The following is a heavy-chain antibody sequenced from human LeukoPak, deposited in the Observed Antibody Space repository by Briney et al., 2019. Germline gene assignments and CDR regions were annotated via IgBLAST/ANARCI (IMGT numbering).Heavy chain of an antibody. J-gene: IGHJ4*02. Sequence: SETLSLTCTVSGGSISSGPYYWVWIRQPPGKGLEWIGNFYYTGSTNYNPSLKSRLTISVDTSKNQFSLNLNSVTAADTAVYYCARGQGTVTTHWGQGTLVTVSS. CDR3: ARGQGTVTTH. CDR2: FYYTGST. D-gene: IGHD4-11*01. CDR1: GGSISSGPYY. V-gene: IGHV4-39*01.